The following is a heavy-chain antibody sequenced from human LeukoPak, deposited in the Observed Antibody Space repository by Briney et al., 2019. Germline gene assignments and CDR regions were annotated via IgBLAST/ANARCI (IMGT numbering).Heavy chain of an antibody. J-gene: IGHJ4*02. V-gene: IGHV1-2*02. Sequence: GASVKVSCKASGYTSTGYYMHWVRQAPGQGLEWMGWINPNSGGTNYAQKFQGRVTMTRDTSISTAYMELSRLRSDDTAVYYCARDLGGSYYGGDYWGQGTLVTVSS. CDR3: ARDLGGSYYGGDY. CDR2: INPNSGGT. D-gene: IGHD1-26*01. CDR1: GYTSTGYY.